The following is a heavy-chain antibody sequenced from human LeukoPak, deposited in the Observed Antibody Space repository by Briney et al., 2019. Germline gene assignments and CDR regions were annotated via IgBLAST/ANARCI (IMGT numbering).Heavy chain of an antibody. CDR1: GFTFISYW. V-gene: IGHV3-7*01. J-gene: IGHJ4*02. Sequence: PGGSLLLSCSASGFTFISYWMSWVRQAPGTGLEGVANIKQDGSKKYYVDSVKGRFTISRDNAKNSLYLQMNSLRAEDTAVYYCATSGDDSSGYELFFDYWGEGTLVTVSS. CDR3: ATSGDDSSGYELFFDY. D-gene: IGHD3-22*01. CDR2: IKQDGSKK.